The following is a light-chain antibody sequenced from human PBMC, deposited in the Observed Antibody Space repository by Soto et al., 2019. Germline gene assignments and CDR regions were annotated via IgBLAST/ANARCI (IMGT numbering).Light chain of an antibody. Sequence: DMVLTQSPGTLSLSPGERATLSCRASRGLASSYLGWYQQKPGQPPRLLLYDASNRATGISARFSGSGSGTDFTLTIGSLEPEESALYYCQQRASWPYTSGQGTKVDIK. CDR2: DAS. J-gene: IGKJ2*01. V-gene: IGKV3D-20*02. CDR3: QQRASWPYT. CDR1: RGLASSY.